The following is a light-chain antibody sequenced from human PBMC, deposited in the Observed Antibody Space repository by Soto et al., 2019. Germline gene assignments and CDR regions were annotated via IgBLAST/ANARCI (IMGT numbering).Light chain of an antibody. CDR2: EVN. CDR3: SSYTSSSTLWV. CDR1: SSDIGGYNY. Sequence: QSALTQPASVSGSPGQSITISCTGTSSDIGGYNYVSWYQQHPGKAPKLMIYEVNNRPSGVSNRFSGSTSGNTASLTISGLQAEDEADYYCSSYTSSSTLWVFGGGTKVTVL. J-gene: IGLJ3*02. V-gene: IGLV2-14*01.